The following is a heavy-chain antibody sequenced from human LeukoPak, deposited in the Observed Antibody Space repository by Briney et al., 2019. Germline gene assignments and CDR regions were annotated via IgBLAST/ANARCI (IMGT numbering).Heavy chain of an antibody. CDR1: GDSVSRKSAG. Sequence: SQTLSLTCAISGDSVSRKSAGWNWIRQSPSRGLEWLGRTYYRSKWYNDYAVSVKSRITINPDTSKNQFSLQLNSVTPEDTAVYYCARGRWLRGYYFDYWGQGTLVTVSS. J-gene: IGHJ4*02. V-gene: IGHV6-1*01. CDR2: TYYRSKWYN. D-gene: IGHD5-24*01. CDR3: ARGRWLRGYYFDY.